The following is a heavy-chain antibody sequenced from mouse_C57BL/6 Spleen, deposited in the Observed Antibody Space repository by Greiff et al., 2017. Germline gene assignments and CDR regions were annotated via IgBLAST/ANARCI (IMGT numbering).Heavy chain of an antibody. CDR1: GFTFSNYW. CDR3: TIYYDYGYAMDY. Sequence: EVKLMESGGGLVQPGGSMKLSCVASGFTFSNYWMNWVRQSPEKGLEWVAQIRLKSDNYATHYAESVKGRFTISRDDSKSSVYLQMNNLRAEDTGIYYCTIYYDYGYAMDYWGQGTSVTVSS. CDR2: IRLKSDNYAT. V-gene: IGHV6-3*01. J-gene: IGHJ4*01. D-gene: IGHD2-4*01.